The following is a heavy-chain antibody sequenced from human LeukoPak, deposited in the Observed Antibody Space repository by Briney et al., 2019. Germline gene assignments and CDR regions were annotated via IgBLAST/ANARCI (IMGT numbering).Heavy chain of an antibody. D-gene: IGHD2-2*01. Sequence: SQTLSLTCTVSDGSISSALYYWSWIRQPAGKGLEWIGRIYTSGSTNYNPSLKRRVTMSVDTSKNQFSLKLSSVTAADTAVYYCAGGSTSAYYYYMDVWGKGTTVTVSS. V-gene: IGHV4-61*02. J-gene: IGHJ6*03. CDR1: DGSISSALYY. CDR3: AGGSTSAYYYYMDV. CDR2: IYTSGST.